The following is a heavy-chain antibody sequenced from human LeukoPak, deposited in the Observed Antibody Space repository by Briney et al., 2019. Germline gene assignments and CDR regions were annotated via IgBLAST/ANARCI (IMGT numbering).Heavy chain of an antibody. J-gene: IGHJ6*02. CDR1: GITFGSYG. V-gene: IGHV3-30*18. CDR3: ANDYSNYYSYGMDV. Sequence: GGSLRLSCAASGITFGSYGMHWVRQAPGKALEWVAVISHDGSNKDYSDSVKGRFTISRDNSRSTLYLHMNSLRVEDTAVYYCANDYSNYYSYGMDVWGQGTTVTVSS. D-gene: IGHD4-11*01. CDR2: ISHDGSNK.